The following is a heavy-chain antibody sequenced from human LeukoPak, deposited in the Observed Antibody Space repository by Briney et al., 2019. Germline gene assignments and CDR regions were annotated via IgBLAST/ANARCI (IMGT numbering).Heavy chain of an antibody. CDR2: IKQDGSEK. CDR3: ARVACGGDCYSPRYYYYYMDV. J-gene: IGHJ6*03. D-gene: IGHD2-21*01. CDR1: GFTFSSYW. Sequence: PGGSLRLSCAASGFTFSSYWMSWVRQAPGKGLEWVANIKQDGSEKYYVDSVKGRFTISRDNAKNSLYLQLNSLRAEDTAVYYCARVACGGDCYSPRYYYYYMDVWGKGTTVTVSS. V-gene: IGHV3-7*01.